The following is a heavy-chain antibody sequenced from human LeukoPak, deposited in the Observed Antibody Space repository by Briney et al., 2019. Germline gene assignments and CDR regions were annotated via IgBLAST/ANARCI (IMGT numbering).Heavy chain of an antibody. CDR1: GFTFSDYY. CDR2: ISSSGNTI. Sequence: PGGSLRLSCAASGFTFSDYYMSWIRQAPGKGLGWVSYISSSGNTIYYADSVKGRFTISRDNAKNSLYLQMNSLRAEDTAVYFYARVKYYYDSSGYYEYYFDYWGQGTLVTVSS. D-gene: IGHD3-22*01. J-gene: IGHJ4*02. CDR3: ARVKYYYDSSGYYEYYFDY. V-gene: IGHV3-11*01.